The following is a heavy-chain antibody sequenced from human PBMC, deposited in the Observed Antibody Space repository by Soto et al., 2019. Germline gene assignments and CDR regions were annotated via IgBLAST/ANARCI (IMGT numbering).Heavy chain of an antibody. D-gene: IGHD1-26*01. CDR3: ARGKVGATQGDDAFDI. CDR1: GYTFTGYY. J-gene: IGHJ3*02. V-gene: IGHV1-2*04. CDR2: INPNSGGT. Sequence: ASVKVSCKASGYTFTGYYMHWVRQAPGQGLEWMGWINPNSGGTNYAQKFQGWVTMTRDTSISTAYMELSRLRSDDTAVYYCARGKVGATQGDDAFDIWGQGTMVTVSS.